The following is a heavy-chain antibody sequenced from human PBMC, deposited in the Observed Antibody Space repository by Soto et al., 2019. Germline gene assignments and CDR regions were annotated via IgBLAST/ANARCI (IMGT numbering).Heavy chain of an antibody. CDR1: GYSFTSYW. CDR2: IDPSDSYT. J-gene: IGHJ6*02. V-gene: IGHV5-10-1*01. CDR3: ARWAVEESYYCYGMDV. Sequence: PGESLKISCKGSGYSFTSYWISWVRQMPGKGLEWMGRIDPSDSYTNYSPSFQGHVTISADKSISTAYLQWSSLKASDTAMYYCARWAVEESYYCYGMDVWGQGTTVTVSS.